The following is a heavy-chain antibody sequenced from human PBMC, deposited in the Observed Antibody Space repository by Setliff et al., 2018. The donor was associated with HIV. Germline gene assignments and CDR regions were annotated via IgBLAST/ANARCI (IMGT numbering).Heavy chain of an antibody. CDR2: IYPIDSET. J-gene: IGHJ5*02. CDR1: GYSFTSYW. V-gene: IGHV5-51*01. CDR3: ARHPPRGYPKNWFDP. D-gene: IGHD3-16*02. Sequence: PGESLKISCKGSGYSFTSYWIAWVRQVPGKGLEWMGIIYPIDSETKYSPSFQGQVTISVDRSISTAYLQWNNLKASDSAIYYCARHPPRGYPKNWFDPWGQGTLVTVSS.